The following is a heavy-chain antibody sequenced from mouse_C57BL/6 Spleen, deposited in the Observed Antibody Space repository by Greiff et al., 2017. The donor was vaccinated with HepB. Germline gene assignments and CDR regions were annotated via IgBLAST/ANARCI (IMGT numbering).Heavy chain of an antibody. D-gene: IGHD2-4*01. J-gene: IGHJ3*01. CDR1: GYTFTSYW. V-gene: IGHV1-53*01. Sequence: VQLQQSGTELVKPGASVKLSCKASGYTFTSYWMHWVKQRPGQGLEWIGNINPSNGGTNYNEKFKSKATLTVDKSSSTAYMQLSSLTAEDSAVYDCARFRTYDYQFAYWGQGTLVTVSA. CDR2: INPSNGGT. CDR3: ARFRTYDYQFAY.